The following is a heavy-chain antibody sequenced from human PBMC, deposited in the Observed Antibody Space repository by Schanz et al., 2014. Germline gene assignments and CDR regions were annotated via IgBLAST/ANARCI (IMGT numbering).Heavy chain of an antibody. D-gene: IGHD5-12*01. CDR3: ARGRGGNTGYEAADY. CDR1: GYTFTTYA. Sequence: QVQLAQSGSELKKPGASVNISCKASGYTFTTYALNWVRQAPGQGLEWMGWINSNTGNPTYAPAFTGRFVFSLDTSVSTAYLQIIGLQAEDSAVFYCARGRGGNTGYEAADYWGQGTRVTVSS. CDR2: INSNTGNP. V-gene: IGHV7-4-1*02. J-gene: IGHJ4*02.